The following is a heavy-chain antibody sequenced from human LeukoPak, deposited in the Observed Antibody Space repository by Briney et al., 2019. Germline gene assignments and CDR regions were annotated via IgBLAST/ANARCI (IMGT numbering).Heavy chain of an antibody. CDR1: GYSFTSYW. CDR2: IYPGDSDI. V-gene: IGHV5-51*01. J-gene: IGHJ1*01. Sequence: GESLQISCKGSGYSFTSYWIGWVRQMPGKGLEWMGIIYPGDSDIRYSPSFQGQVTISADKSISTAYLQWSSLKASDTAMYYCAGPIYSPDAEYFQHWGQGTLVTVSS. D-gene: IGHD5-12*01. CDR3: AGPIYSPDAEYFQH.